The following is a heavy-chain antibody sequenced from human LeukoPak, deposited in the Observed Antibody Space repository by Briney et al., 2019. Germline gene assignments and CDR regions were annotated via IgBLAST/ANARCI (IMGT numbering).Heavy chain of an antibody. J-gene: IGHJ5*02. D-gene: IGHD1-26*01. V-gene: IGHV1-2*06. Sequence: ASVKVSCKASGYTFTGYYMHWVRQAPGQGLEWMGRTNPNSGGTSSAQKFQGRVTMTRDTSISTAYMELSRLTSDDTAVYYCARGELVGLGATSAGWFDPWGQGTLVTVSS. CDR2: TNPNSGGT. CDR1: GYTFTGYY. CDR3: ARGELVGLGATSAGWFDP.